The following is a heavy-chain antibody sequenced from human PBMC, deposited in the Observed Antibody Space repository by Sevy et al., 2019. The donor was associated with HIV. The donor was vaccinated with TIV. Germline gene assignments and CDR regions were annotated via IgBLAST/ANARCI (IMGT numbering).Heavy chain of an antibody. V-gene: IGHV3-23*01. J-gene: IGHJ6*03. CDR3: AKDSSRWAYGSGSYLGYMDV. CDR1: GFTFSSYA. D-gene: IGHD3-10*01. Sequence: GGSLRLSCAASGFTFSSYAMSWVRQAPGKGLEWVSAISGSGGSTYYEDSVKGRFTISRDNSKNTLYLQMNSLRAEDTAVYYCAKDSSRWAYGSGSYLGYMDVWGKGTTVTVSS. CDR2: ISGSGGST.